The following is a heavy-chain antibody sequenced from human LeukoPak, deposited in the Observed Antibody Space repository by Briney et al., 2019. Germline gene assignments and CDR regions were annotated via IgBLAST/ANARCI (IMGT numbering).Heavy chain of an antibody. V-gene: IGHV3-21*01. CDR3: VRGSYGAYDY. CDR2: ISSDSSYI. CDR1: GFNFNTYT. Sequence: PGGSLRLSCAASGFNFNTYTMNWVRQAPGKGLEWVSSISSDSSYIYYADAVHGRFTVSRDNAKYSLYLQMDSLRAEDTAVYYCVRGSYGAYDYWGQGSLVTVSS. J-gene: IGHJ4*02. D-gene: IGHD4-17*01.